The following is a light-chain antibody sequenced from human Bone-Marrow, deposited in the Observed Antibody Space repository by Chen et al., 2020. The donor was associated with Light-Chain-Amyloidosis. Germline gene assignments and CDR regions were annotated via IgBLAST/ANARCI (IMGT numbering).Light chain of an antibody. CDR3: SSYTGSSTYV. Sequence: QSALTQPASVSGSPGQAITISCTGTSSDVGGYKYVSWYQQHPGKAPKLTIYEVSNRPPGISNRFSGSKSGNTASLTISGLQAEDEADYYCSSYTGSSTYVFGTGTKVTVL. CDR1: SSDVGGYKY. V-gene: IGLV2-14*01. CDR2: EVS. J-gene: IGLJ1*01.